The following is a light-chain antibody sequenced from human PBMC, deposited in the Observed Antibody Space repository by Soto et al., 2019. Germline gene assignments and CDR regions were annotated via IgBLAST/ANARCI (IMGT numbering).Light chain of an antibody. CDR1: QSIGMF. Sequence: DIQMTQSPSSLSASVGDTVTITCRASQSIGMFSSWYQQKPGKAPKLLMYRSSTLQNGVPSRSSGSGSGTFFTLTISSLQLEDFATYYCQQNYSPPLTFGGGTKVDIK. CDR2: RSS. CDR3: QQNYSPPLT. V-gene: IGKV1-39*01. J-gene: IGKJ4*01.